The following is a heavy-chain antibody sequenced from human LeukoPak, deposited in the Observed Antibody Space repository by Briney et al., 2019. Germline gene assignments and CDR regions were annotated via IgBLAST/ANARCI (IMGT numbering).Heavy chain of an antibody. CDR2: IYIGGST. CDR1: GFTVSSNY. CDR3: ARGIRYDSSGYWPLAFDY. V-gene: IGHV3-66*02. J-gene: IGHJ4*02. Sequence: GGSLRLSCAASGFTVSSNYMSWVRQAPGKGLEWVSVIYIGGSTYYADSVMGRFTISRDNSKTTLYLQMNSLRAEDTAVYYCARGIRYDSSGYWPLAFDYWGQGTLVTVPS. D-gene: IGHD3-22*01.